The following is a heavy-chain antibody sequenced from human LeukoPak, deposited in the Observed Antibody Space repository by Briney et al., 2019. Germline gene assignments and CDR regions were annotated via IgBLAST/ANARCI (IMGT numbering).Heavy chain of an antibody. D-gene: IGHD3-10*01. J-gene: IGHJ5*02. CDR1: GYTFTGYY. CDR2: INPNSGGT. V-gene: IGHV1-2*02. Sequence: ASVKVSCKASGYTFTGYYMHWVRQAPGQGLEWMGWINPNSGGTNYAQKFQGRVTMTRDTSISTAYMELSRLRSDDTAVYYCARIDGSGSYYGPYNWFDPWGQGNLVTVSS. CDR3: ARIDGSGSYYGPYNWFDP.